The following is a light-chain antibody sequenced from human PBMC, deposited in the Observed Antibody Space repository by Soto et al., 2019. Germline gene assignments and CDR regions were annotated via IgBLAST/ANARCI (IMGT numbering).Light chain of an antibody. Sequence: DIQMTQSPSSLSASVGDKVTITCRASQDIRNYLAWYQQKPGKVPKLLIYFASTLQSGVPSRFSGSGSGTDFTLTISSLLPEDAATYYCQKYDHDPLTFGGGTKVGIK. CDR3: QKYDHDPLT. J-gene: IGKJ4*01. CDR2: FAS. V-gene: IGKV1-27*01. CDR1: QDIRNY.